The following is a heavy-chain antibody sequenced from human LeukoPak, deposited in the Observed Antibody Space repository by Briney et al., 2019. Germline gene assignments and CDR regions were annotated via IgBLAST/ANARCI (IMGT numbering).Heavy chain of an antibody. CDR1: GFTFSSYA. D-gene: IGHD1-26*01. CDR2: ISDSGDTP. CDR3: AKNRGAGSHYYYHMNV. Sequence: GGSLRLSCTASGFTFSSYAMSWVRQAPGKGLEWVSSISDSGDTPYYADSVKGRFTISRDNSKNTLYLQLNSLRVEDTAVYYCAKNRGAGSHYYYHMNVWGKGTTVTVSS. J-gene: IGHJ6*03. V-gene: IGHV3-23*01.